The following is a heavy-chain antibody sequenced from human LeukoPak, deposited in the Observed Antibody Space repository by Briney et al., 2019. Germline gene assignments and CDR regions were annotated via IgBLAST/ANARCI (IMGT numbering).Heavy chain of an antibody. CDR2: IYYSGST. CDR1: GGSISSSSYY. J-gene: IGHJ5*02. CDR3: ARPVDLYNWYDP. V-gene: IGHV4-39*01. Sequence: PSETLSLTCTVSGGSISSSSYYWGWIRQPPGKRLEWIGSIYYSGSTYYNPSLKSRVTISVDTSKNQFSLKLSSVTAADTAVYYCARPVDLYNWYDPWGQGTLVTVSS. D-gene: IGHD2-2*01.